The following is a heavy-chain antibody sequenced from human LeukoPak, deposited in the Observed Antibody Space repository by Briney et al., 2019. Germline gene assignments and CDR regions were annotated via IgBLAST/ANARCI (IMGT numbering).Heavy chain of an antibody. D-gene: IGHD3-3*01. CDR3: ASADFWSIYVDY. CDR2: ISSSSSYI. V-gene: IGHV3-21*01. CDR1: GFTFSVYA. J-gene: IGHJ4*02. Sequence: GGSLRLSCAASGFTFSVYAMTWVRQAPGKGLEWVSSISSSSSYIYYADSVKGRFTISRDNAKNSLYLRMNSLRAEDTAVYYCASADFWSIYVDYWGQGTLVTVSS.